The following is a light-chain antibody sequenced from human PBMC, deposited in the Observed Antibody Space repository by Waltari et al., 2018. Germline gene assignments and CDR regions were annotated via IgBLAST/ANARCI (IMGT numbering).Light chain of an antibody. J-gene: IGLJ3*02. CDR1: KLGDKY. V-gene: IGLV3-1*01. CDR2: QDS. Sequence: SYELTQPPSVSVSPGQTVSITCSGDKLGDKYVCWYQQKPGHSPGVVIYQDSLRPSGMPERFSGSISGNTATLTISGTQPVDDADYYCQAWDSGVVFGGGTKLTVL. CDR3: QAWDSGVV.